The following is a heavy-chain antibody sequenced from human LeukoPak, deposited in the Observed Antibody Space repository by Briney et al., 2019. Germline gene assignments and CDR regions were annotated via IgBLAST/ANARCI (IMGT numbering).Heavy chain of an antibody. Sequence: GGSLRLSCAAPGFTFSSYAMSWVRQAPGKGLEWVSAISGNGDSTYYADSVKGRFTISRDNSKNTLFLQMNSLSAEDTAIYYCAKRQKYGDGCLDYWGQGTLVTVSS. CDR3: AKRQKYGDGCLDY. CDR1: GFTFSSYA. CDR2: ISGNGDST. J-gene: IGHJ4*02. D-gene: IGHD5-24*01. V-gene: IGHV3-23*01.